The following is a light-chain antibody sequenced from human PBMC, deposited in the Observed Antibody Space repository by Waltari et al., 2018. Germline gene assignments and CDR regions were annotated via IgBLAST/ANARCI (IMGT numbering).Light chain of an antibody. CDR2: GKD. CDR1: ASNIGNSY. Sequence: QSVLTQPPSVSAAPGQKVTISCSGSASNIGNSYVSWYQQFPGAAPKVLIYGKDKRTPGLPDRFSGSKSGTSATLDITGLQTGDEADYYCGTWDNTLSAVFGGGTKVTVL. V-gene: IGLV1-51*02. J-gene: IGLJ2*01. CDR3: GTWDNTLSAV.